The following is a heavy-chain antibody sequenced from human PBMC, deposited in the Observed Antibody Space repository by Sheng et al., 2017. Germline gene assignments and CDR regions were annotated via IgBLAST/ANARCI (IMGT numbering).Heavy chain of an antibody. D-gene: IGHD6-13*01. V-gene: IGHV1-18*01. CDR3: ARARRYSSSPGRMAWFDP. CDR2: ISAYNGNT. J-gene: IGHJ5*02. Sequence: QVQLVQSGAEVKKPGASVKVSCKASGYTFTSYGISWVRQAPGQGLEWMGWISAYNGNTNYAQKLQGRVTMTTDTSTSTAYMELRSLRSDDTAVYYCARARRYSSSPGRMAWFDPWGQGTLVTVSS. CDR1: GYTFTSYG.